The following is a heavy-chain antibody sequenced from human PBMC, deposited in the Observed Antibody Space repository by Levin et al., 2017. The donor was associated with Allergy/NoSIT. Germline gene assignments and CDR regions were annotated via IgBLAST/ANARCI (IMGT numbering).Heavy chain of an antibody. J-gene: IGHJ4*02. CDR2: INSDGSHI. CDR1: GFTFSNYW. CDR3: AGRYCNDARCFFY. D-gene: IGHD2-15*01. V-gene: IGHV3-74*01. Sequence: GESLKISCAASGFTFSNYWMHWVREAPGMGLVWVSRINSDGSHIDYADSLKGRFTISRDNAKNTLYLQMNSLRADDTAIYYCAGRYCNDARCFFYWGQGTLVTVSS.